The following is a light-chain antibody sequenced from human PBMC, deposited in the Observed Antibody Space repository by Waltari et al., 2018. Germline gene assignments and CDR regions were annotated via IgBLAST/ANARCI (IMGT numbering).Light chain of an antibody. J-gene: IGLJ2*01. CDR3: KLWDSSPV. CDR1: NIGSKS. CDR2: DDS. V-gene: IGLV3-21*02. Sequence: SYVLTQPPSVSVAPGQTARISCVGNNIGSKSVNWYQQKAGQAPVLVVYDDSARPSGIPERFSGSNSGNTATLTISRVEAGDEADYSCKLWDSSPVFGGGTKLTVL.